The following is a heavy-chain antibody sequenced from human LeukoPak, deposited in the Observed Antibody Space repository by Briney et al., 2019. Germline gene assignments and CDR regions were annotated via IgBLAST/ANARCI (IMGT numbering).Heavy chain of an antibody. CDR1: GRSISSSNYY. Sequence: SETLSLTCTVSGRSISSSNYYWRRVPQPPGKGLEWIGSIYYSGSTYYNPSLKSRITISVDTSKNQFSLKLSSVTAADTAVYYCSGWYSSCWYRPWYFDYWGQGTLVTVSS. J-gene: IGHJ4*02. CDR3: SGWYSSCWYRPWYFDY. V-gene: IGHV4-39*01. CDR2: IYYSGST. D-gene: IGHD6-19*01.